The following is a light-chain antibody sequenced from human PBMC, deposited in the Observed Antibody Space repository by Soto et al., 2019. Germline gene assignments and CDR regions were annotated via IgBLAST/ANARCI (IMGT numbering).Light chain of an antibody. CDR1: QSVRTT. J-gene: IGKJ4*02. Sequence: EIVLTQYKATLSFSAGERATISCRASQSVRTTLAWYQQRPGQAPRLLIYDASTLATGVPARFSGGGSGTDFTLTVTSLQSEDFGIYYCQQYNNWPTTFGEGTKVDI. CDR2: DAS. CDR3: QQYNNWPTT. V-gene: IGKV3-15*01.